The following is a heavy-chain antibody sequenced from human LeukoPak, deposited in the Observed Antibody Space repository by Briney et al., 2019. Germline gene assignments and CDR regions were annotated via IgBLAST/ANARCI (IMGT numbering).Heavy chain of an antibody. J-gene: IGHJ4*02. CDR3: ARVEGSHGLRFLEWLLSGRSYFDY. D-gene: IGHD3-3*01. Sequence: ASVKVSCKASGYPFSNYGISWVRQAPGQGLQWMGWISAYNDNTNYAQQLQGRLTMTTDTFTTTAYMELRSLRSDDTAVYYCARVEGSHGLRFLEWLLSGRSYFDYWGQGTLVTVSS. CDR2: ISAYNDNT. V-gene: IGHV1-18*01. CDR1: GYPFSNYG.